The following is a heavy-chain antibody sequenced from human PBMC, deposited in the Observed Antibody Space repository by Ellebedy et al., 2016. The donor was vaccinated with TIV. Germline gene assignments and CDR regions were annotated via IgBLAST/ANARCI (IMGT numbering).Heavy chain of an antibody. V-gene: IGHV3-33*01. Sequence: GESLKISCAASGFTFSSYGMHWVRQAPGKGLEWVAVIWYDESNEYYADSVKGRFTISRDNSKNTLYLQMSSLRAEDTAIYYCARTKYLDYWGQGTLVTVSS. J-gene: IGHJ4*02. CDR3: ARTKYLDY. CDR2: IWYDESNE. CDR1: GFTFSSYG.